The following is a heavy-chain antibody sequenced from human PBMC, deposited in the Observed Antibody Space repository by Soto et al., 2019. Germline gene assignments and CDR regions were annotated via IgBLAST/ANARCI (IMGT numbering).Heavy chain of an antibody. J-gene: IGHJ6*02. Sequence: ASVKVSCKASGYTFTSYGISWVRQAPGQGLEWMGWISAYNGNTNYAQKLQGRVTMTTDTSTSTAYMELRSLRSDDTAVYYCARVMDSSGWYSLKYYYYGMDVWGQGTTVTVSS. CDR3: ARVMDSSGWYSLKYYYYGMDV. CDR1: GYTFTSYG. CDR2: ISAYNGNT. D-gene: IGHD6-19*01. V-gene: IGHV1-18*01.